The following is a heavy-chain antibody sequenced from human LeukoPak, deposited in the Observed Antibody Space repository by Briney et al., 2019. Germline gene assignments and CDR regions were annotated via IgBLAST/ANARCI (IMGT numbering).Heavy chain of an antibody. D-gene: IGHD1-20*01. V-gene: IGHV5-51*01. Sequence: GESLKISCKGSGYSFTSYWIGWVRQMPGKGLEWMGIIYPGDSDTRYSPSFQGQVTISADKSISTAYLQWSSLKASDTAMYYCASLRYNWNDPLDAFDIWGQGTMVTVSS. CDR2: IYPGDSDT. J-gene: IGHJ3*02. CDR3: ASLRYNWNDPLDAFDI. CDR1: GYSFTSYW.